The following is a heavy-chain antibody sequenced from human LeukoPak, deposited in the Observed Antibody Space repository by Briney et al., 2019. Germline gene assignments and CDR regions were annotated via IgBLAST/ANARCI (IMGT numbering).Heavy chain of an antibody. V-gene: IGHV3-23*01. CDR1: GFTFSTYA. CDR3: ARDRSLSSDWYGRVDY. D-gene: IGHD6-13*01. Sequence: GGSLRLSCAASGFTFSTYAMSWVRQAPGKRLECVAAINGRGSSTFYADSVKGRFTISRDNSKNTLSLQMNSLRAEDTAIYYCARDRSLSSDWYGRVDYWGPGTLVTVSS. CDR2: INGRGSST. J-gene: IGHJ4*02.